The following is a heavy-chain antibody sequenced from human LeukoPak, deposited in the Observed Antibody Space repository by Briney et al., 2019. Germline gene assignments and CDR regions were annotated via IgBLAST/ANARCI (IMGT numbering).Heavy chain of an antibody. CDR2: ISGSGGST. V-gene: IGHV3-23*01. J-gene: IGHJ4*02. D-gene: IGHD3-3*01. CDR1: GFTFSNYA. CDR3: AKDFTANYDFWSGYPH. Sequence: GGSLRLSCAASGFTFSNYAKRWARQAPGKGLDWVSAISGSGGSTYYADSVKGRFTISRDNSKNTLYLQMNSLRAEDTAVYYCAKDFTANYDFWSGYPHWGQGTLVTVSS.